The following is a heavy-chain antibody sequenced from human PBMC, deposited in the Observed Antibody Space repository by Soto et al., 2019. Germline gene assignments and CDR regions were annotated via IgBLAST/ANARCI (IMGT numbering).Heavy chain of an antibody. CDR2: ATSQAFGGTT. CDR1: GFTSDDYA. J-gene: IGHJ6*02. CDR3: TRDGDFYGMDV. V-gene: IGHV3-49*04. D-gene: IGHD3-3*01. Sequence: PGGSLRLSCTFSGFTSDDYALTWVRQAPGKGLEWVAFATSQAFGGTTDYAASVKGRFTISRDDSTTVAYLQMNSLQTEDTAIYYCTRDGDFYGMDVWGQGTTVTV.